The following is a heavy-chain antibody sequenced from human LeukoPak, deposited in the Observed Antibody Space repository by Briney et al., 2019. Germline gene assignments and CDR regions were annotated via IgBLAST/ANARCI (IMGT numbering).Heavy chain of an antibody. CDR2: ISYDGSNK. Sequence: PGGSLRLSCAASGFTLSSYGMHWVRQASGKGLEWVAVISYDGSNKYYADSVKGRFTISRDNSKNTLYLQMNSLRAEDTAVYYCAKGAAAGIDYWGQGTLVTVSS. CDR3: AKGAAAGIDY. J-gene: IGHJ4*02. CDR1: GFTLSSYG. D-gene: IGHD6-13*01. V-gene: IGHV3-30*18.